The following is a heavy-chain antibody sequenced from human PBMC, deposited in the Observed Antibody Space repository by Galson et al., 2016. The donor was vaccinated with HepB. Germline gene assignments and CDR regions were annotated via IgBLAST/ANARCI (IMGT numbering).Heavy chain of an antibody. CDR3: AKELVVVVLHYGMDV. J-gene: IGHJ6*04. D-gene: IGHD2-15*01. CDR2: ISYDGSNK. V-gene: IGHV3-30*18. Sequence: SLRLSCAASGFTFSSYGMHWVRQAPGKGLEWVAVISYDGSNKYYADSVKGRFTISRDNSKSTLYLQMNSLRAEDTAVYYCAKELVVVVLHYGMDVWGRGTTVTVSS. CDR1: GFTFSSYG.